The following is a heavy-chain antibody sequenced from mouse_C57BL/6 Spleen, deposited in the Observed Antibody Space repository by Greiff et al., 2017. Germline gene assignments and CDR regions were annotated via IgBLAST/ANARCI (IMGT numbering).Heavy chain of an antibody. Sequence: QVQLQQSGAELAKPGASVKLSCKASGYTFTSYWMHWVKQRPGQGLEWIGYINPSSGYTKYNQKFKDKATLTAEKSSSTAYMQLSSLTYEDSAVYYCASLYDYDDGGWYFDVWGTGTTVTVSS. J-gene: IGHJ1*03. V-gene: IGHV1-7*01. CDR2: INPSSGYT. D-gene: IGHD2-4*01. CDR3: ASLYDYDDGGWYFDV. CDR1: GYTFTSYW.